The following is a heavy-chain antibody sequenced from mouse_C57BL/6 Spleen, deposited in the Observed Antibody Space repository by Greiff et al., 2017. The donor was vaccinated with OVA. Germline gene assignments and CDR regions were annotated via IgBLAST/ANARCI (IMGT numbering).Heavy chain of an antibody. CDR3: ARGGWLLLYYYAMDY. Sequence: VQLKQPGAELVKPGASVKMSCKASGYTFTSYWITWVKQRPGQGLEWIGDIYPGSGSTNYNEKFKSKATLTVDTSSSTAYMQLSSLTSEDSAVYYCARGGWLLLYYYAMDYWGQGTSVTVSS. D-gene: IGHD1-1*02. CDR2: IYPGSGST. CDR1: GYTFTSYW. V-gene: IGHV1-55*01. J-gene: IGHJ4*01.